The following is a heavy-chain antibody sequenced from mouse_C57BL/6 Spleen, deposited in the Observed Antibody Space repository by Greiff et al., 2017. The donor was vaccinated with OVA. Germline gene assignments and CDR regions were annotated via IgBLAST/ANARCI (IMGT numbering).Heavy chain of an antibody. Sequence: EVHLVESGGGLVKPGGSLKLSCAASGFTFSDYGMHWVRQAPEMGLEWVAYISSGSSTIYYADTVKGRFTISRDNAKNTLFLQMTSLRSEDTAMYYCARPTYYSNYPYAMDYWGQGTSVTVSS. J-gene: IGHJ4*01. CDR1: GFTFSDYG. D-gene: IGHD2-5*01. CDR3: ARPTYYSNYPYAMDY. CDR2: ISSGSSTI. V-gene: IGHV5-17*01.